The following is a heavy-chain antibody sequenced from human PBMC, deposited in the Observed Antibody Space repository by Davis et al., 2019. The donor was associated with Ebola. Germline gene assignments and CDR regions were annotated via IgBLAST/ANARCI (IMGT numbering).Heavy chain of an antibody. J-gene: IGHJ4*02. V-gene: IGHV3-74*01. CDR1: GFTFSNYW. CDR2: INSDGSST. Sequence: PGGSLRLSCAASGFTFSNYWMHWVRQAPGKGLVWVSRINSDGSSTSYADSVKGRFTISRDNAKNALYLQMNSLRAEDTAVYYCARTTFGGVIASWGQGTLVTVSS. CDR3: ARTTFGGVIAS. D-gene: IGHD3-16*02.